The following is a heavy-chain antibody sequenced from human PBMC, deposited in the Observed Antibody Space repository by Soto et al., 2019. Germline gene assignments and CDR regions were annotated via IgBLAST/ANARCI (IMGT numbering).Heavy chain of an antibody. CDR1: GYIXSSYG. CDR2: INTDNGNT. CDR3: ARVGLTMIVVPFCVR. Sequence: GXSXKVSCKAAGYIXSSYGSSWVRQAPGQGLEWVGWINTDNGNTKYAQKFEGRVTITRDRSTATAYIELRSLKSEDTAVYYCARVGLTMIVVPFCVRWGQGTQVTVSS. J-gene: IGHJ4*02. D-gene: IGHD3-22*01. V-gene: IGHV1-18*04.